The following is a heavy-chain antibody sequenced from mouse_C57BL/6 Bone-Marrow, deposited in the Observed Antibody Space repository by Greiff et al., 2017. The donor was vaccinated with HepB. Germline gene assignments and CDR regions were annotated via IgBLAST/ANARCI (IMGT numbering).Heavy chain of an antibody. CDR2: IDPNSGGT. CDR3: ATSPFLPYFDY. Sequence: QVQLKQPGAELVKPGASVKLSCKASGYTFTSYWMHWVKQRPGRGVEWIGRIDPNSGGTKYNEKFKSKATLTVDKPSSTAYMQLSSLTSEDSAVYYCATSPFLPYFDYWGQGTTLTVSS. V-gene: IGHV1-72*01. J-gene: IGHJ2*01. CDR1: GYTFTSYW.